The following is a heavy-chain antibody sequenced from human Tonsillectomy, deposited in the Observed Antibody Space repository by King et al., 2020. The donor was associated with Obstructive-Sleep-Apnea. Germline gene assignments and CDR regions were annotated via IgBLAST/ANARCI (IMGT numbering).Heavy chain of an antibody. CDR2: IYHSGTT. D-gene: IGHD4-17*01. Sequence: QLQESGPGLVKPSGTLSLTCAVSGDSFSSSNWWSWVRQPPGKGLQWIGEIYHSGTTHYNPSLKSRVTLSLDKSKKQFSLRLSSVTAADSAVYYCARTTHGDYALEDWGQGTLVTVST. CDR3: ARTTHGDYALED. J-gene: IGHJ4*02. CDR1: GDSFSSSNW. V-gene: IGHV4-4*02.